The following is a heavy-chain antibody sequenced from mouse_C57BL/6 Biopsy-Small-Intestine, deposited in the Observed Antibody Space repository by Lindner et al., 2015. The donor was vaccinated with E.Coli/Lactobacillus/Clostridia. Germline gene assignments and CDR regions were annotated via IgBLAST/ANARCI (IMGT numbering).Heavy chain of an antibody. CDR1: GYTFTNYW. J-gene: IGHJ4*01. CDR3: ARQGGGDAMDY. Sequence: VQLQESGAELVRPGTSVKMSCKASGYTFTNYWINWAKQRPGHGLEWIGDIYPGGGYTNYNEKFKGKATLTADKFSSTAYMQFSSLTSEDSAIYYCARQGGGDAMDYWGQGTSVTVSS. V-gene: IGHV1-63*01. CDR2: IYPGGGYT. D-gene: IGHD1-1*02.